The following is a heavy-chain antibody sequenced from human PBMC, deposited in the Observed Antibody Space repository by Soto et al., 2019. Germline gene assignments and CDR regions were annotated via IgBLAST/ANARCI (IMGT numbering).Heavy chain of an antibody. CDR3: AGRDCSGTNCYYLDYYYMDV. V-gene: IGHV4-59*08. Sequence: QVQLQESGPGLVRPSETLSLTCTVSGGSFSSYYWTWIRQSPGKGLEWIGYIYYSGSTDYNPSLRGRLAISLDPSKNQFSLRLNSMTAADTAVYYCAGRDCSGTNCYYLDYYYMDVWGKGTTVTVSS. CDR2: IYYSGST. CDR1: GGSFSSYY. D-gene: IGHD2-2*01. J-gene: IGHJ6*03.